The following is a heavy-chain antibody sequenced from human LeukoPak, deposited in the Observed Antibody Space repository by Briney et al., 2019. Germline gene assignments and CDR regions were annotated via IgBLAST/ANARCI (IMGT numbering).Heavy chain of an antibody. J-gene: IGHJ3*02. CDR2: IYTSGST. CDR3: ARDPLWFGELSGAFDI. Sequence: SETLSLTCTVSGGSISSGSYYWSWIRHPAGKGLEWIGRIYTSGSTNYNPSLKSRVTISVDTSKNQFSLKLSSVTAADTAVYYCARDPLWFGELSGAFDIWGQGTMVTVSS. CDR1: GGSISSGSYY. V-gene: IGHV4-61*02. D-gene: IGHD3-10*01.